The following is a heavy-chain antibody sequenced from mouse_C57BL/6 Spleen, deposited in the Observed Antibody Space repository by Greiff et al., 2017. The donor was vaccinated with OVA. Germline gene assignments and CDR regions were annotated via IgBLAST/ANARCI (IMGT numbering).Heavy chain of an antibody. CDR2: IDPSDSYT. CDR3: ARWYYGSSYYFDY. J-gene: IGHJ2*01. CDR1: GYTFTSYW. Sequence: VQLQQPGAELVQPGASVTLSCKASGYTFTSYWLQWVKQRPGQGLEWIGEIDPSDSYTNYNQKFKGKATFTVDTSSSTAYMQLSSLTSEDSAVYYCARWYYGSSYYFDYWGQGTTLTVSS. V-gene: IGHV1-50*01. D-gene: IGHD1-1*01.